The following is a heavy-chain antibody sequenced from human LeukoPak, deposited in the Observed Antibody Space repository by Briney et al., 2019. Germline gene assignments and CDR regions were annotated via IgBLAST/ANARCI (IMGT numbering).Heavy chain of an antibody. J-gene: IGHJ4*02. CDR2: INPNSGGA. V-gene: IGHV1-2*02. Sequence: ASVKVSCKASGYTFTGYYMHWVRQAPGQGLEWMGWINPNSGGANYAQKFQGRVTMTRDTSISTAYMELSRLRSDDTAVYYCARVGLCGGDCHYFDYWGQGTLVTVSS. D-gene: IGHD2-21*02. CDR1: GYTFTGYY. CDR3: ARVGLCGGDCHYFDY.